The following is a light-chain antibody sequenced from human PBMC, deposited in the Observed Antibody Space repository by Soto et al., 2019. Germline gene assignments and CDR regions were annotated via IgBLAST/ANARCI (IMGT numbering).Light chain of an antibody. J-gene: IGKJ5*01. CDR1: QDISSW. CDR3: QQGKSFPVT. CDR2: AAS. V-gene: IGKV1-12*01. Sequence: DTESTQTPSSVSASVGDRVTITCRASQDISSWLAWYQQKPGKAPNLLIYAASSLQSGVPSRFSGSGSGTDFTLTIISLQTEDFAAYYCQQGKSFPVTFGPGTRLQI.